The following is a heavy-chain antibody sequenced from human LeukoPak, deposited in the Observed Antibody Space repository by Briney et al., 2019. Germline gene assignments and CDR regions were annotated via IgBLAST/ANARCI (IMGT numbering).Heavy chain of an antibody. CDR2: IYWNDDK. D-gene: IGHD2-2*01. CDR3: AHSFGACSTSCYRWLDP. V-gene: IGHV2-5*01. J-gene: IGHJ5*02. CDR1: GFSLSTSGVG. Sequence: SGPTLVKPTQTLTLTCTFSGFSLSTSGVGVGWIRQPPGKALEWLALIYWNDDKRYSPSLKSRLTITKDTSKNQVVLTMTNMDPVDTATYYCAHSFGACSTSCYRWLDPWGQGTLVTVSS.